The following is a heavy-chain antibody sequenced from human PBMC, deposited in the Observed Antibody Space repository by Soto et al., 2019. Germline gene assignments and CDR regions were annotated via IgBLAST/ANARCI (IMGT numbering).Heavy chain of an antibody. CDR2: FSAGGRA. V-gene: IGHV3-23*01. J-gene: IGHJ4*02. CDR3: AKESMPEHYGDTLFDY. Sequence: VQLLESGGGLVQPGGSLRLSCEASGFSFSNYALSWVRQSPGKGLEWVSTFSAGGRAYYADSVKGRFTIAKDTSKNTWHLQASRLRAEDTAVYYCAKESMPEHYGDTLFDYWGQGTRVTVSS. D-gene: IGHD4-17*01. CDR1: GFSFSNYA.